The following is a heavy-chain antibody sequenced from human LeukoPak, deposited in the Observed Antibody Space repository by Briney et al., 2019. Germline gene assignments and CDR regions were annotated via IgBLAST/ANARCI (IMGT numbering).Heavy chain of an antibody. D-gene: IGHD5-18*01. CDR1: GGSISSGSYY. Sequence: SETLSLTCTVSGGSISSGSYYWSWIRQPAGKGLEWIGRIYTSGSTNYNPSLKSRVTISVDTSKNQFSLKLSSVTAADTAVYYCARGSYGSWFDPWGQGTLVTVSS. CDR2: IYTSGST. CDR3: ARGSYGSWFDP. J-gene: IGHJ5*02. V-gene: IGHV4-61*02.